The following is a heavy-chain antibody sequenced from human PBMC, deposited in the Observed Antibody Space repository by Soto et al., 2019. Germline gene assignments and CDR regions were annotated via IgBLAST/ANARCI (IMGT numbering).Heavy chain of an antibody. V-gene: IGHV1-69*01. Sequence: QVQLVQSGAEVKKPGSSVKVSCKASGGTFSNYAISWVRQAPGQGLEWMGGIIPLFGTANYAQKFQGRVTITADESTSTAYMGMSSLRSEDPAVYYWARGGGDDYGEDYWGQGTLVSVSS. CDR2: IIPLFGTA. D-gene: IGHD4-17*01. CDR1: GGTFSNYA. CDR3: ARGGGDDYGEDY. J-gene: IGHJ4*02.